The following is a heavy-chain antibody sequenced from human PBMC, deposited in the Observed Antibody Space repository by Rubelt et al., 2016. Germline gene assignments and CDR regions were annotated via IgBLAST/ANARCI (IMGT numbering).Heavy chain of an antibody. J-gene: IGHJ4*02. V-gene: IGHV4-4*02. Sequence: HVQLQESGPGLVKPSGTLSLTCAVSGGSISSSNWWSWVRQPPGKGLEWIAEIYHSGRSNYNTSLKSRVTISVDRSKNQFSLKSTCVTAADTAVDYGALGDHSGTPIDYWGQGTVVTVSS. CDR1: GGSISSSNW. D-gene: IGHD1-1*01. CDR3: ALGDHSGTPIDY. CDR2: IYHSGRS.